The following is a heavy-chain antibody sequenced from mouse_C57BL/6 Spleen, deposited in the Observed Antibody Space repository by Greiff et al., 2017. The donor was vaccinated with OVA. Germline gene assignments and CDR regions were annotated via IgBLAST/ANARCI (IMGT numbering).Heavy chain of an antibody. Sequence: EVKLMESEGGLVQPGSSMKLSCTASGFTFSDYYMAWVRQVPEKGLEWVANINYDGSSTYYLDSLKSRFIISRDNAKNILYLQMSSLKSEDTATYYCARVLASYYAMDYWGQGTSVTVSS. J-gene: IGHJ4*01. CDR3: ARVLASYYAMDY. CDR1: GFTFSDYY. D-gene: IGHD4-1*01. CDR2: INYDGSST. V-gene: IGHV5-16*01.